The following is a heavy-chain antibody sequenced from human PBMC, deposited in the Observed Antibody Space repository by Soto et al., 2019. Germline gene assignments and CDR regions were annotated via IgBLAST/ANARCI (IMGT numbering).Heavy chain of an antibody. CDR3: ARDLTSISSSWYDYYYYYGMDV. D-gene: IGHD6-13*01. Sequence: QVQLVQSGAEVKKPGSSVKVSCKASGGTFSSYAISWVRQAPGQGLEWMGGIIPILGTANYAQKFQGRVTITADESTSTAYMELSSLRSEDTAVYYCARDLTSISSSWYDYYYYYGMDVWGQGTTVTVSS. CDR2: IIPILGTA. V-gene: IGHV1-69*01. CDR1: GGTFSSYA. J-gene: IGHJ6*02.